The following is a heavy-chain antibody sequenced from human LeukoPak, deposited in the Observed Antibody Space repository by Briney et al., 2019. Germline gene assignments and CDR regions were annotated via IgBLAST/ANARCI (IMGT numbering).Heavy chain of an antibody. V-gene: IGHV4-39*01. CDR1: GGSISSSSYY. D-gene: IGHD7-27*01. CDR3: ASIDPNNWGKYYFDY. J-gene: IGHJ4*02. CDR2: IYYSGST. Sequence: PSETLSLTCTVSGGSISSSSYYWGWIRQPPGKGLEWIGSIYYSGSTYYNPSLKSRVTISVDTSKNQFSLKLSSVTAADTAVYYCASIDPNNWGKYYFDYWGQGTLVTVSS.